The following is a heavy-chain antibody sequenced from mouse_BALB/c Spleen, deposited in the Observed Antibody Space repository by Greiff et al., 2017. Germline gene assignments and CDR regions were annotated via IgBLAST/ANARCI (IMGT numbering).Heavy chain of an antibody. J-gene: IGHJ3*01. CDR2: ISSGGSYT. D-gene: IGHD2-3*01. V-gene: IGHV5-9-4*01. Sequence: EVQLVESGGGLVKPGGSLKLSCAASGFTFSSYAMSWVRQSPEKRLEWVAEISSGGSYTYYPDTVTGRFTISRDNAKNTLYLEMSSLRSEDTAMYYCARGDGYSAYWGQGTLVTVSA. CDR1: GFTFSSYA. CDR3: ARGDGYSAY.